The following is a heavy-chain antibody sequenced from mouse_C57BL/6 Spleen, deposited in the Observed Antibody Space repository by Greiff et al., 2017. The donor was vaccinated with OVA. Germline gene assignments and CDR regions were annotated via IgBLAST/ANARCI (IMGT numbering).Heavy chain of an antibody. J-gene: IGHJ3*01. CDR3: AKATGDGGFAY. CDR1: GYTFTSYW. Sequence: QVQLQQPGAELVKPGASVKLSCKASGYTFTSYWMHWVKQRPGRGLEWIGRIDPNSGGTKYNEKFKSKATLTVDKPSSTAYMQLSSLTSEDSAFYYCAKATGDGGFAYWGQGTLVTVSA. D-gene: IGHD3-3*01. V-gene: IGHV1-72*01. CDR2: IDPNSGGT.